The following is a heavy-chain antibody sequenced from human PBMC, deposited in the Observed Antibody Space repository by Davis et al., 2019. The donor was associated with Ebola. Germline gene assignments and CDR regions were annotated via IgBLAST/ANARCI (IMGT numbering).Heavy chain of an antibody. CDR3: AKEVATAVTKDYFDY. CDR2: ISGSGGFT. Sequence: GGSLRLSCAASGFTFSNYAMSWVRQAPGKGLEWVSTISGSGGFTYYADSVKGRFTTSRDNSKNTLYLQMNSLRAEDTAVYYCAKEVATAVTKDYFDYWGQGTLVTVSS. J-gene: IGHJ4*02. V-gene: IGHV3-23*01. D-gene: IGHD4-17*01. CDR1: GFTFSNYA.